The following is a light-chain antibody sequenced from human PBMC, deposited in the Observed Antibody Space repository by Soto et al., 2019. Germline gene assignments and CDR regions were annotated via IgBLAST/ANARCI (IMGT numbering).Light chain of an antibody. J-gene: IGKJ5*01. CDR3: QQSKDLVS. CDR1: QDISNY. CDR2: DAS. V-gene: IGKV1-33*01. Sequence: DIQMTQSPYSLSASVGDRVTTTSQASQDISNYLNWYQQKLGKATKIRIYDASNLETGVPSRFSGRGAGADLSFTISRLQPPDTATYYCQQSKDLVSFGQGTRLEIK.